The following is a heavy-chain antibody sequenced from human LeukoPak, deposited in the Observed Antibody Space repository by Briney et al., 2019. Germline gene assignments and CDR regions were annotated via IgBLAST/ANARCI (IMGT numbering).Heavy chain of an antibody. V-gene: IGHV3-74*01. CDR2: INSDGSRT. CDR3: LRDSRGALDY. D-gene: IGHD1-26*01. CDR1: VCTFSGYW. Sequence: GESLRLSWAASVCTFSGYWMHWVRKAPWKGLVWVSRINSDGSRTSYADSVKGRFTISRDNAKNTLYLQMNSLRAEDTAVYYCLRDSRGALDYWGQGTLVTVSS. J-gene: IGHJ4*02.